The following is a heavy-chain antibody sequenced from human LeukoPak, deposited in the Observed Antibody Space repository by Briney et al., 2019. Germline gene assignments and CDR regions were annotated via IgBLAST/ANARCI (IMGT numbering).Heavy chain of an antibody. V-gene: IGHV3-21*01. CDR2: ISSSKTYI. J-gene: IGHJ6*03. CDR3: ARVTSGITGGTYYYMDV. CDR1: GFTFSSYS. Sequence: GGSLRLSCAASGFTFSSYSMSWVRQAPGKGLEWVSSISSSKTYIYYADSVKGRFTISRDNVKNSLYLQMNSLRAEDTAVYYCARVTSGITGGTYYYMDVWGKGTTVTVSS. D-gene: IGHD6-13*01.